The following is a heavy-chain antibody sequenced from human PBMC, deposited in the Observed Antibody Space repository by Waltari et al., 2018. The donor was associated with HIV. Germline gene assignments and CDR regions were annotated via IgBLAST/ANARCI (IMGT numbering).Heavy chain of an antibody. CDR2: ISSAGSYT. CDR3: GRERFLEWLLYTGGGIDY. V-gene: IGHV3-21*01. CDR1: GLSCSTHK. Sequence: EVQLVESGGGLVKPGGSLRLSCAASGLSCSTHKMKWFRQLPGRGLEWVSSISSAGSYTFYADSVKGRFTITRDNAKNSLYLQMNSLRVEDTAMYYCGRERFLEWLLYTGGGIDYWGQGTLVTVSS. D-gene: IGHD3-3*01. J-gene: IGHJ4*02.